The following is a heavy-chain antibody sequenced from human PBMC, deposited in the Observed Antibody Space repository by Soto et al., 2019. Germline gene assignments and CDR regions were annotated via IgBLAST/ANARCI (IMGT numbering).Heavy chain of an antibody. D-gene: IGHD2-15*01. CDR1: GYTFTSYY. V-gene: IGHV1-46*01. CDR3: ARDRVDCSGGNCWRSVEDT. CDR2: IDPSGGGT. J-gene: IGHJ5*02. Sequence: QVQLVQSGAEVKKPGASVRVSCKASGYTFTSYYMHWVRQAPGQGLEWMGIIDPSGGGTSYAQKFQGSLTMTSDTSTSTVYMELSSLRSEDTAVYYCARDRVDCSGGNCWRSVEDTWGQGTLVTVSS.